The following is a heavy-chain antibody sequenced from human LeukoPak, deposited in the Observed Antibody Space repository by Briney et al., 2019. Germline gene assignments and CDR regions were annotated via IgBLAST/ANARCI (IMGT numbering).Heavy chain of an antibody. Sequence: PSETLSLTCTVSGGSISSYYWSWIRQPPGKGLEWIGYIYYSGSTNYNPSLKSRVTISVDTSKNQFSLKLSSVTAADTTVYYCARHHHHWNWGEWGQGTLVTVSS. CDR3: ARHHHHWNWGE. D-gene: IGHD7-27*01. CDR1: GGSISSYY. V-gene: IGHV4-59*01. CDR2: IYYSGST. J-gene: IGHJ4*02.